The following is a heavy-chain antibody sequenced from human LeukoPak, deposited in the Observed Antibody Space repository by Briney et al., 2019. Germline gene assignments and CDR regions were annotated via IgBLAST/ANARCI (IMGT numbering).Heavy chain of an antibody. CDR2: IKSKTDGGTT. Sequence: GGSLRLSCASSGFTFSNAWMSWVRQAPGTGLEWVGHIKSKTDGGTTDYATPVKGRFTISRDDSKNTLFLQMNSLKPEDTAVYYCTTDPITYYSNGTTYRFDFWGQGTLVTVSS. CDR1: GFTFSNAW. J-gene: IGHJ4*02. D-gene: IGHD2/OR15-2a*01. CDR3: TTDPITYYSNGTTYRFDF. V-gene: IGHV3-15*01.